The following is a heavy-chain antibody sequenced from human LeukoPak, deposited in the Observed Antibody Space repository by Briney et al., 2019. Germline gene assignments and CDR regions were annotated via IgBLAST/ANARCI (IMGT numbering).Heavy chain of an antibody. J-gene: IGHJ4*02. CDR3: ARHPPSHYVFWGGFLTS. CDR1: GYSFTSYW. D-gene: IGHD3-3*01. Sequence: GESLKISCKGSGYSFTSYWIGWVRQMPGKGLEWMGIIYPGDSDTRYSPSFQGQVTISADKSISTAYLQWSSLKASDTAMYYCARHPPSHYVFWGGFLTSGAQGPLSTVPP. CDR2: IYPGDSDT. V-gene: IGHV5-51*01.